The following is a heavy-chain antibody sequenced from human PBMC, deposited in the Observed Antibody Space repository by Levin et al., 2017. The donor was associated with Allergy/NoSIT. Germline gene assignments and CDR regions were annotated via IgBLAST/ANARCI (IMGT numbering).Heavy chain of an antibody. CDR2: INHSGST. CDR3: ARGTRKGAVAGTIGY. D-gene: IGHD6-19*01. CDR1: GGSFSGYY. Sequence: RASETLSLTCAVYGGSFSGYYWSWIRQPPGKGLEWIGEINHSGSTNYNPSLKSRVTISVDTSKNQFSLKLSSVTAADTAVYYCARGTRKGAVAGTIGYWGQGTLVTVSS. V-gene: IGHV4-34*01. J-gene: IGHJ4*02.